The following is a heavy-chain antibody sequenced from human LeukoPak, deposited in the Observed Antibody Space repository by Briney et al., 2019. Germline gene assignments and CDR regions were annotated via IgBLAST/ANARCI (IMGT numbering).Heavy chain of an antibody. Sequence: GGSLRLSCAASGFTFSGYAMTWVRQAPGRGLEWVSTISGSGASTYYADSVKGRFTTSRDNSRNTLFLQMNSLRAEDSAVYYCAKRSTTAYNWFDPWGQGTLVTVSS. J-gene: IGHJ5*02. CDR3: AKRSTTAYNWFDP. CDR1: GFTFSGYA. D-gene: IGHD2/OR15-2a*01. V-gene: IGHV3-23*01. CDR2: ISGSGAST.